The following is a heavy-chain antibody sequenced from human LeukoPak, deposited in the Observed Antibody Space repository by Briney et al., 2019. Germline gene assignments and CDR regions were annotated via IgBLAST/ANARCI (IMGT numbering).Heavy chain of an antibody. CDR1: GFTFSGYN. V-gene: IGHV3-21*01. D-gene: IGHD3-3*01. CDR2: ISSSSSYI. J-gene: IGHJ4*02. Sequence: GGSLRLSCAASGFTFSGYNMNWVRQAPGKGLEWVSSISSSSSYIYYADSVKGRSTISRDNAKNSLYLQMNSLRAEDTAVYYCARDSYSLLESLGYWGQGTLVTVSS. CDR3: ARDSYSLLESLGY.